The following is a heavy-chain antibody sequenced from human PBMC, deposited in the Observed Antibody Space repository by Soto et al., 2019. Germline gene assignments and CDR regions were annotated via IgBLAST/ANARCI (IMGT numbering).Heavy chain of an antibody. CDR1: GGSFSGYD. CDR3: ARGKGYCSGGSCYRYYYMDV. Sequence: SETLSLTCAVYGGSFSGYDWSWIRQPPGKGLEWIGEINHSGSTNYNPSLKSRVTISVDTSKNQFSLKLSSVTAADTAVYYCARGKGYCSGGSCYRYYYMDVWGKGTTVTVSS. D-gene: IGHD2-15*01. V-gene: IGHV4-34*01. CDR2: INHSGST. J-gene: IGHJ6*03.